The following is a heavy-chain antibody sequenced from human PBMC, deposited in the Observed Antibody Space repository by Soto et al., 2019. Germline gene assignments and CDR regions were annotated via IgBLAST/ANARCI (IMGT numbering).Heavy chain of an antibody. Sequence: QVQLQESGPGLVKPSGTLSLTCAVSGGSISSSNWWSWVRQPPGKGLEWIGEIYHSGNTNYNPSLKSRVTMALDKSRHQFSLKLSSVTAADTAVYYCARRWGEGRVDYWGQGTLVTVSS. CDR2: IYHSGNT. D-gene: IGHD3-10*01. V-gene: IGHV4-4*02. J-gene: IGHJ4*02. CDR3: ARRWGEGRVDY. CDR1: GGSISSSNW.